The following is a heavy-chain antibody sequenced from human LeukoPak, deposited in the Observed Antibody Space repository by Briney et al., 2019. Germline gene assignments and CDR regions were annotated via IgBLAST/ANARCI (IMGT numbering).Heavy chain of an antibody. V-gene: IGHV4-38-2*02. Sequence: PSETLSLTCTVSGGSISSDSYWGWIRQPPGKGLEWIGNIYHSGSTNYNPSLKSRVTISVDTSKNQFSLKLTSVTAADTAVYYCARDTHLVYWGQGTLVTVSS. CDR3: ARDTHLVY. J-gene: IGHJ4*02. CDR2: IYHSGST. CDR1: GGSISSDSY.